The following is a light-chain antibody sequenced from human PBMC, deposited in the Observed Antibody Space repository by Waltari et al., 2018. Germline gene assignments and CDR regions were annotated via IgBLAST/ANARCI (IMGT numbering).Light chain of an antibody. CDR1: QSVSKY. Sequence: ELVLTQSPGTLSLSPGERATLSCRASQSVSKYLAWYQQRPGQAPRLLIYAASTRATGIPDRFSGSGSGTDFSLTISRLEPEDFAVYYCQNHARFPAKFGQGTKVEIK. CDR3: QNHARFPAK. CDR2: AAS. J-gene: IGKJ1*01. V-gene: IGKV3-20*01.